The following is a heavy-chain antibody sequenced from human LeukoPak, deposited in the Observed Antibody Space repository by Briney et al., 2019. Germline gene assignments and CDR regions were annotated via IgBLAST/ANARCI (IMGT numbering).Heavy chain of an antibody. V-gene: IGHV3-49*04. CDR3: TRLVGYCSGGSCYEKVVFHY. D-gene: IGHD2-15*01. Sequence: GRSLSLSCTASGFTSGDYAISWVRQAPGKGLEWVGFIRSRAYGGTTEHAASVKGRFTISRDDSKSIAYLQMNSLRTEDTAVYYCTRLVGYCSGGSCYEKVVFHYWGQGTLVTVSS. CDR1: GFTSGDYA. J-gene: IGHJ4*02. CDR2: IRSRAYGGTT.